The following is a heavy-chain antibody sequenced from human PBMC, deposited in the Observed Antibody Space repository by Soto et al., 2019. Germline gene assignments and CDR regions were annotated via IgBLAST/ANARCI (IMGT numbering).Heavy chain of an antibody. J-gene: IGHJ6*02. CDR1: GFTFSPYW. CDR3: GRGGSDSPRGMDV. D-gene: IGHD6-19*01. CDR2: INPDGSST. Sequence: EVQLAESGGGLAQPGGSLRLSCAASGFTFSPYWMHWVRQAPGKGLVWVSRINPDGSSTDYADSVKGRFTISRDNAKNTLYLQMNSLRAEDTAVCYCGRGGSDSPRGMDVWGQGTTVTVSS. V-gene: IGHV3-74*01.